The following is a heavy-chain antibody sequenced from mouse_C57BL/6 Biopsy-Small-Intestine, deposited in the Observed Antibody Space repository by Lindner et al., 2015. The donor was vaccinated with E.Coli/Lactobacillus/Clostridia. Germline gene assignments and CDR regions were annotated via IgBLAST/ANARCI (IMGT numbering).Heavy chain of an antibody. D-gene: IGHD2-12*01. J-gene: IGHJ2*01. V-gene: IGHV1S29*02. Sequence: SVKVSCKASGYTFNQYAIHWARQAPGQRLEWMGWINTYTGDPGYSAKFQGRVTFSRDTSASTAYMELSGLRLEDTGVFYCARDSGYGYHSLSWGQGTLITVSS. CDR2: INTYTGDP. CDR1: GYTFNQYA. CDR3: ARDSGYGYHSLS.